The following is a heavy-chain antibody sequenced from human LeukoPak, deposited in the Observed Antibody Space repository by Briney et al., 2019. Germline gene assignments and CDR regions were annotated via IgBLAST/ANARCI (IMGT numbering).Heavy chain of an antibody. V-gene: IGHV4-4*07. CDR3: ASLGWLQFGWFDP. CDR2: IHTSGST. J-gene: IGHJ5*02. Sequence: SETLSLTCTVSGGSISSYYWSWIRQPAGKGLEWIGRIHTSGSTYYNPSLKSRVTISVDTSKNQFSLKLSSVTAADTAVYYCASLGWLQFGWFDPWGQGTLVTVSS. CDR1: GGSISSYY. D-gene: IGHD5-24*01.